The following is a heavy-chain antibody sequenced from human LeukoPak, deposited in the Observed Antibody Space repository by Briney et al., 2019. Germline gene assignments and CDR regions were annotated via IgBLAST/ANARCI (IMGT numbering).Heavy chain of an antibody. D-gene: IGHD3-3*02. V-gene: IGHV4-39*01. J-gene: IGHJ4*02. Sequence: SETLSLTCTVSGGSISSSSYYWGWIRQPPGKGLEWIGSIYYSGSTYYDPSLKSRVIISVDTSKNQFSLKLSSVTAADTAVYYCARRNSIGVPGFNFDYWGQGTLVTVSS. CDR1: GGSISSSSYY. CDR2: IYYSGST. CDR3: ARRNSIGVPGFNFDY.